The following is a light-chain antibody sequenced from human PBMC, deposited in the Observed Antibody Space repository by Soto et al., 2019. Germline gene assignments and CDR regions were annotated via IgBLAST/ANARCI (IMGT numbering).Light chain of an antibody. CDR2: DAF. V-gene: IGKV3-15*01. Sequence: EKVMTQSPATLSVSPGERATLSCRASQNVKTRLAWYQQKPGQAPRLPIYDAFTRATGIPARFSGSASGTEFTLTISSLQSEDFAVYYCQQYDEWPLTFGGGTKVEIK. CDR1: QNVKTR. CDR3: QQYDEWPLT. J-gene: IGKJ4*01.